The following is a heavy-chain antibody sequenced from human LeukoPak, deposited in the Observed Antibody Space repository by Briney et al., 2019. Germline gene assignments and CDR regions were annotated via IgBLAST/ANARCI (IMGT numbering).Heavy chain of an antibody. CDR3: TKKSPYGGRDS. CDR2: IKQDGSEK. Sequence: GGSLRLSCAASGFTFSSYWMSWVRQAPGKGLEWVANIKQDGSEKYYVDSVKGRFTISRDNAKNSLYLQMSSLRAEDTAIYYCTKKSPYGGRDSWGQGTLVTVSS. V-gene: IGHV3-7*03. J-gene: IGHJ4*02. D-gene: IGHD4/OR15-4a*01. CDR1: GFTFSSYW.